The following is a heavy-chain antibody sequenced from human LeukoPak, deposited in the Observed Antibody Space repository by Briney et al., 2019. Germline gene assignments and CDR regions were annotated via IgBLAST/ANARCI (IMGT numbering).Heavy chain of an antibody. CDR1: GVSLSSSNNF. J-gene: IGHJ4*02. CDR2: IHYSGTT. CDR3: ARHEEEDGYNAKTFDF. V-gene: IGHV4-39*01. Sequence: SETLSLTCTVSGVSLSSSNNFWGWIRQPPGKGLEWIGSIHYSGTTYYIPSLRSRVTISVDTSKNQFSLKLSSVTAADTAVYYCARHEEEDGYNAKTFDFWGRGTLVTVSS. D-gene: IGHD5-24*01.